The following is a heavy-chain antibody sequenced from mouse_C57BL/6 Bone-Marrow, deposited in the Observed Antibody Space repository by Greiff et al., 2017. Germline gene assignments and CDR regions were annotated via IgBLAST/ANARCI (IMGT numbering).Heavy chain of an antibody. V-gene: IGHV1-26*01. Sequence: VQLQQSGPELVKPGASVKISCKASGYTFTDYYMNWVKQSHGKSLEWIGDINPNNGGTSYNQKFKGKATLTVDKSSSTAYMELRSLTSEDSAVYYCEREAGSSYFYYAMDYWGQGTSVTVSS. D-gene: IGHD1-1*01. CDR2: INPNNGGT. CDR3: EREAGSSYFYYAMDY. J-gene: IGHJ4*01. CDR1: GYTFTDYY.